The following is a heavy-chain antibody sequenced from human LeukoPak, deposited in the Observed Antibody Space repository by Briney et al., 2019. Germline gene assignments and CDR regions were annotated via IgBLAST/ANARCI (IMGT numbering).Heavy chain of an antibody. Sequence: PSETLSLTCAVYGGSLSGYYWTWIRQSPGKWLEWIGEINHSGRTYYNPSLTSRGTISRDTSKKQFSLKLHSVTAADTAVYYCARKEGGQLVNTRRWFDPWGQGTLATVSS. V-gene: IGHV4-34*01. CDR1: GGSLSGYY. CDR3: ARKEGGQLVNTRRWFDP. D-gene: IGHD6-13*01. CDR2: INHSGRT. J-gene: IGHJ5*02.